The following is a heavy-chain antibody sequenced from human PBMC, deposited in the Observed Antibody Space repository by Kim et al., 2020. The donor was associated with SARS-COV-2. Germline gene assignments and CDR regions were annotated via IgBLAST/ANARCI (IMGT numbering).Heavy chain of an antibody. J-gene: IGHJ5*02. CDR1: GVSFRKSG. D-gene: IGHD3-22*01. CDR3: VKSPYDYDTSGYFPPTAS. Sequence: GGSLRLSCVPSGVSFRKSGMHWVRQAPGKGLEWVAVISNDGNEKYYVDSVRGRFTISRDNSKNTVYLQMNSLRVEETAVYYCVKSPYDYDTSGYFPPTASWGRGTLVTVSS. CDR2: ISNDGNEK. V-gene: IGHV3-30*03.